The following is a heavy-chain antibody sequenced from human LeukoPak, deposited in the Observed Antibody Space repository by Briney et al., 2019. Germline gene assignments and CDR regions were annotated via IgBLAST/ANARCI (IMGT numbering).Heavy chain of an antibody. J-gene: IGHJ3*02. D-gene: IGHD2-15*01. Sequence: GASVKVSCKASGYTFTTYAITWVRQAPGQGLEWMGWISPYNGNTYYAPKLQGRVSLTTDTSTSTSYMELRTLRSDDTAVYYCARDILVEAGSAFDIWGQGTMVTVSS. CDR1: GYTFTTYA. CDR2: ISPYNGNT. CDR3: ARDILVEAGSAFDI. V-gene: IGHV1-18*01.